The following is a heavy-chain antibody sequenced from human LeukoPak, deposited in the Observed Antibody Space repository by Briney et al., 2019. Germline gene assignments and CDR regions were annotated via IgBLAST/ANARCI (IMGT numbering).Heavy chain of an antibody. V-gene: IGHV4-4*07. CDR3: ASSPPLLWFGEPPPYYYYMDV. CDR2: ICTSGST. Sequence: SETLSLTCTVSGGSISSYYWSWIRQPAGKGLEWIGRICTSGSTNYNPSLKSRVTMSVDTSKNQFSLKLSSVTAADTAVYYCASSPPLLWFGEPPPYYYYMDVWGKGTTVTVSS. CDR1: GGSISSYY. J-gene: IGHJ6*03. D-gene: IGHD3-10*01.